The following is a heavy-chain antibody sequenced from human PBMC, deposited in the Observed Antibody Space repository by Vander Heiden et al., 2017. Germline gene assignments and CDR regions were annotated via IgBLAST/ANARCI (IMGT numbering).Heavy chain of an antibody. D-gene: IGHD1-26*01. J-gene: IGHJ4*02. CDR2: ISYDGSNK. Sequence: QVQLVESGGGVVQPGRSLRLSCAASGFNFNIYGMHWVRQAPGKGLEWVAVISYDGSNKYDSDSVKGRFTISRDNSKNMLYLQMNSLRAEDTAVYYCAKVSIVGATWYYFDYWGQGTLVTVSS. CDR1: GFNFNIYG. V-gene: IGHV3-30*18. CDR3: AKVSIVGATWYYFDY.